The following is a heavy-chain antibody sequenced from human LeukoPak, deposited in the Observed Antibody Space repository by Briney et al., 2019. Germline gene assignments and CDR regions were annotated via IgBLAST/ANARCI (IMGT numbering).Heavy chain of an antibody. CDR2: IRHVGSNE. D-gene: IGHD4-11*01. CDR1: GFAFSAYG. CDR3: VKDWGVLPDYSADGFDI. Sequence: GGSLRLSCAASGFAFSAYGMHWVRQAPGKGLEWVAFIRHVGSNEYYADSVRGRFAISRDNSQNTLHLQMNILRVEDTAVYYCVKDWGVLPDYSADGFDIWGPGTVVTVSS. V-gene: IGHV3-30*02. J-gene: IGHJ3*02.